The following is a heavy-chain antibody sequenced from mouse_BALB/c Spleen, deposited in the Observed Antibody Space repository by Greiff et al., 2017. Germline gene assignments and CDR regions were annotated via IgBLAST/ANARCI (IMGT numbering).Heavy chain of an antibody. V-gene: IGHV8-11*01. CDR1: GFSLSTYGIG. Sequence: QVTLKESGPGILQPSQTLSLTCSFSGFSLSTYGIGVGWIRQPSGKGLEWLAHIWWNDNKYYNTALKSRLTISKDTSNNQVFLKIASVDTADTATYYCARIAKGYYAMDYWGQGTSVTVSS. CDR2: IWWNDNK. J-gene: IGHJ4*01. CDR3: ARIAKGYYAMDY.